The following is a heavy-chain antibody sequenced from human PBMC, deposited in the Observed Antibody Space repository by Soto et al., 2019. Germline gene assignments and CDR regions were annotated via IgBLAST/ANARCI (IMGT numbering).Heavy chain of an antibody. CDR3: ARRNYNWNYYYGMDV. D-gene: IGHD1-20*01. CDR1: GYTFTSYD. CDR2: MNPNSGNT. V-gene: IGHV1-8*01. Sequence: QVQLVQSGAEVKKPGASVKVSCKASGYTFTSYDINWVRQATGQGLEWMGWMNPNSGNTSYAQKFQGRVTMTRNTSISTAYMELSSLRSEDTAVYYCARRNYNWNYYYGMDVWGQGTTVTVSS. J-gene: IGHJ6*02.